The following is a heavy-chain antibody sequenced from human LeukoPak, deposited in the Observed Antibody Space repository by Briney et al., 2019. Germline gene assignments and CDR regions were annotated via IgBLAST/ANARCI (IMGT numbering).Heavy chain of an antibody. Sequence: ASVKVSCKASGYTFTSYGISWVRQAPGQGLEWMGWISAYNGNTNYAQKLQGRVTMTTDTSTSTAYMELRSPRSDDTAVYYCARVYGSSWYSEYDNWFDPWGQGTLVTVSS. CDR1: GYTFTSYG. J-gene: IGHJ5*02. D-gene: IGHD6-13*01. CDR3: ARVYGSSWYSEYDNWFDP. CDR2: ISAYNGNT. V-gene: IGHV1-18*04.